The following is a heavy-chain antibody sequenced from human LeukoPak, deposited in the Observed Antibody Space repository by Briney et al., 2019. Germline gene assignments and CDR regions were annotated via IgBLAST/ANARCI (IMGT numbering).Heavy chain of an antibody. D-gene: IGHD3-3*01. CDR3: ARASETYYDFWSDY. Sequence: GGSLRLSCAASGFTFSGSAMHWVRQAPGKGLEWVSSISSSSSYIYYADSVKGRFTISRDNAKNSLYLQMNSLRAEDTAVYYCARASETYYDFWSDYWGQGTLVTVSS. V-gene: IGHV3-21*01. CDR1: GFTFSGSA. J-gene: IGHJ4*02. CDR2: ISSSSSYI.